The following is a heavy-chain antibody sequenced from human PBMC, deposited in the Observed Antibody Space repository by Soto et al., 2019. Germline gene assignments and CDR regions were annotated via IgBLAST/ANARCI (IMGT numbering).Heavy chain of an antibody. D-gene: IGHD6-6*01. Sequence: ASVKVSCKASGYTFTNYGISWGLQAPGERLVGMGWISDYNRNTNYAQKLQGCVTMTRDTSISTAYMELSRLRSDDTAVYYCARAASIAARHYYYNGMDVWGQGTTVTVSS. CDR1: GYTFTNYG. CDR2: ISDYNRNT. J-gene: IGHJ6*02. CDR3: ARAASIAARHYYYNGMDV. V-gene: IGHV1-18*01.